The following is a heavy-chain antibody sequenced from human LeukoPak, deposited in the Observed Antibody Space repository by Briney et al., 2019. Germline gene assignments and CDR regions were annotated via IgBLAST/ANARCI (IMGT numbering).Heavy chain of an antibody. V-gene: IGHV4-59*01. CDR3: ARDLRSAMYYYDSSGYYPYDAFDI. J-gene: IGHJ3*02. D-gene: IGHD3-22*01. CDR1: GGSISSYY. CDR2: IYYSGST. Sequence: SETLSLTCTVSGGSISSYYWSWIRQPPGKGLEWIGYIYYSGSTNYNPSLKSRVTISVDTSKNQFSLKLSFVTAADTAVYYCARDLRSAMYYYDSSGYYPYDAFDIWGQGTMVTVSS.